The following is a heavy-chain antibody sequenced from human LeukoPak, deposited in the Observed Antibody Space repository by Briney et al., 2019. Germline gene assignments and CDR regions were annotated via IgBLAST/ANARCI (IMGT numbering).Heavy chain of an antibody. CDR1: GGSISSAGYY. Sequence: SETLSLTCTVSGGSISSAGYYWSWIRQHPGKGLEWIGYIYYSGNTDYNPSLKSRVSISGDKSKNQFSLKLRSVTAADTAVYYCASLGVPGASAHDYWGQGTPVTVSS. D-gene: IGHD4/OR15-4a*01. V-gene: IGHV4-31*03. J-gene: IGHJ4*02. CDR2: IYYSGNT. CDR3: ASLGVPGASAHDY.